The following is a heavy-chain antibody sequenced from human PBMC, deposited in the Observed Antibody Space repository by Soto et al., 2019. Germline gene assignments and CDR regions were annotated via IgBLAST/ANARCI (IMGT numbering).Heavy chain of an antibody. J-gene: IGHJ4*02. Sequence: PGGSLRLSCAASGFTFSSYEMNWVRQAPGKGPEWVSYISSSGSTIHYADSVKGRFTISRDNAKNSLYLQMNSLRADDTAIYYCVGDYYGSGSHDYWGQGTLVTVSS. CDR3: VGDYYGSGSHDY. CDR1: GFTFSSYE. D-gene: IGHD3-10*01. CDR2: ISSSGSTI. V-gene: IGHV3-48*03.